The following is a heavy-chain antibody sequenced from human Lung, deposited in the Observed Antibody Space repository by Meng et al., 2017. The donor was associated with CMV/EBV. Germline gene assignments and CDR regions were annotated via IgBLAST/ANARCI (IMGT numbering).Heavy chain of an antibody. CDR3: AKVKVTAALLDSFDI. V-gene: IGHV3-30*02. CDR2: IPYDRSNK. J-gene: IGHJ3*02. D-gene: IGHD2-2*01. Sequence: LXXAASGFTFSSFSSYAMHWVRQAPGKGLEWVASIPYDRSNKYYTDSVKGRFTISRDNSKNALYLHMNSLRTEDTAVYYCAKVKVTAALLDSFDIWGQGTMVXVSS. CDR1: GFTFSSFSSYA.